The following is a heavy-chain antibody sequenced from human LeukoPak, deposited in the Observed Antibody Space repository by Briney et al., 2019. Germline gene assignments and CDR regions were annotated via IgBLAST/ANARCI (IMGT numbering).Heavy chain of an antibody. CDR1: GFTFDDYA. Sequence: GGSLRLSCAASGFTFDDYAMHWVRQAPGKGLEWVSGISWNSVSIGYADSVKGRFTISRDNAKTSLYLQMNSLRAEDTALYYCAKPLSMVRGVIIPEYYFDYWGQGTLVTVSS. CDR3: AKPLSMVRGVIIPEYYFDY. J-gene: IGHJ4*02. CDR2: ISWNSVSI. D-gene: IGHD3-10*01. V-gene: IGHV3-9*01.